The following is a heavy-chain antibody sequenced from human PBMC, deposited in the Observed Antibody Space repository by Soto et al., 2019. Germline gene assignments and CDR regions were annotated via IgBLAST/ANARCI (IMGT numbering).Heavy chain of an antibody. CDR3: AGGYCSSTSCYSRRSYWFDP. V-gene: IGHV1-69*13. CDR1: GGTFSSYA. CDR2: IIPIFGTA. D-gene: IGHD2-2*02. Sequence: EASVKVSCKASGGTFSSYAISWVRQAPGQGLEWMGGIIPIFGTANYAQKFQGRVTITADESTSTAYMELSSLRSEDTAVYYCAGGYCSSTSCYSRRSYWFDPWGQGTLVTVSS. J-gene: IGHJ5*02.